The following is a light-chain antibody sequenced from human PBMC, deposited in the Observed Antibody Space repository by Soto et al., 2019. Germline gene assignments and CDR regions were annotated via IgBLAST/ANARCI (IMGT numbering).Light chain of an antibody. Sequence: DIQMTQSPSTLSASVGDTVTITCRASQSISNWLAWYQQKPGQAPKLLIHKASTLESGVPSRFSCSGSATEFTLTISSLQPDDFATFYCKQYDRVPYNFGQGTKLEIK. CDR2: KAS. J-gene: IGKJ2*01. V-gene: IGKV1-5*03. CDR1: QSISNW. CDR3: KQYDRVPYN.